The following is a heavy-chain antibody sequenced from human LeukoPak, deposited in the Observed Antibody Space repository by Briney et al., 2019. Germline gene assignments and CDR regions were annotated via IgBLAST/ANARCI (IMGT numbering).Heavy chain of an antibody. J-gene: IGHJ3*02. V-gene: IGHV3-15*01. CDR3: TTDVAYDSSTFDI. CDR1: GCTFSNAW. CDR2: IKSKTDGGTT. Sequence: GGSLRLSCAASGCTFSNAWMSWVRQAPGKGLEWVGRIKSKTDGGTTDYAAHVRGRFTISRDDSKHTLYLQMHSLNTEDTAVYYCTTDVAYDSSTFDIWGQGTMVTVSS. D-gene: IGHD3-22*01.